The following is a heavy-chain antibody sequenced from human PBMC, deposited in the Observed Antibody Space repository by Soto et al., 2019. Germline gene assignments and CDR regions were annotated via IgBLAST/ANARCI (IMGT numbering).Heavy chain of an antibody. D-gene: IGHD2-21*01. J-gene: IGHJ4*02. Sequence: GGSLRLSCAASGFTFNTYGMHWLRQAPGKGLEWVAVISYDGSDKYYADSVKGRFIISRDNSKNTLYLQMNSLRAEDTAIYYCAQSTTFHCTSPYCYKFYFDFWGQGALVTVSS. V-gene: IGHV3-30*18. CDR3: AQSTTFHCTSPYCYKFYFDF. CDR1: GFTFNTYG. CDR2: ISYDGSDK.